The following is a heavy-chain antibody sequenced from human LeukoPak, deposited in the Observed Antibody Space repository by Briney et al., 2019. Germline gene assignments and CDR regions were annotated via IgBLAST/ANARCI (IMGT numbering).Heavy chain of an antibody. CDR3: ATYSGPLGY. D-gene: IGHD6-19*01. CDR1: GYTFTVYY. J-gene: IGHJ4*02. V-gene: IGHV1-2*02. Sequence: ASVTVSCKASGYTFTVYYVHWVRQAPGQGLEWMGWINPNSAGTQYAQKFQGRVTMTRDTSSSTACMELSRLKSDDTAVYYCATYSGPLGYWGQGTLVTVSS. CDR2: INPNSAGT.